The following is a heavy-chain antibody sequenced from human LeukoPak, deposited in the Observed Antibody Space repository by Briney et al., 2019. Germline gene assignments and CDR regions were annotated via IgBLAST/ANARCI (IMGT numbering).Heavy chain of an antibody. CDR1: VFSVISNY. V-gene: IGHV3-53*01. CDR3: ARATLDN. J-gene: IGHJ4*02. Sequence: GGSLRLSCAASVFSVISNYISWVRQAPGKGLDGVSVIYSNGSTNYADSLKARFTISRDNSKNKVYLQMNSLRVEDTAVYYCARATLDNWGQGTLVTVSS. CDR2: IYSNGST.